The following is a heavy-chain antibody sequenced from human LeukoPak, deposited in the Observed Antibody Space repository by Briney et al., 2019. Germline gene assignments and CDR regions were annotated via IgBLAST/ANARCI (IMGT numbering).Heavy chain of an antibody. D-gene: IGHD4-23*01. CDR2: INHSGST. Sequence: SETLSLTCAVYGGSFSGYYWSWIRQPPGKGLEWIGEINHSGSTNYNPSLKSRVTISVDTSKNQFSLKLSSVTAADTAVYYCARGVTDTNWSQGTLVTVSS. V-gene: IGHV4-34*01. CDR1: GGSFSGYY. CDR3: ARGVTDTN. J-gene: IGHJ4*02.